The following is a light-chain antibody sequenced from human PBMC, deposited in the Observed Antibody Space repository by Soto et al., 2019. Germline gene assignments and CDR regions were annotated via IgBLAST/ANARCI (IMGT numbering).Light chain of an antibody. CDR2: DAS. J-gene: IGKJ4*01. CDR1: QSVSSY. Sequence: EIVLTQSPATLSLSPGERATLSCRASQSVSSYLAWYQQKPGQAPRLLIYDASNRATGIPARFSGSGSVTDFTLTISSLEPEDFAVYCCQQRSNWPLTFGGGTKVEIK. CDR3: QQRSNWPLT. V-gene: IGKV3-11*01.